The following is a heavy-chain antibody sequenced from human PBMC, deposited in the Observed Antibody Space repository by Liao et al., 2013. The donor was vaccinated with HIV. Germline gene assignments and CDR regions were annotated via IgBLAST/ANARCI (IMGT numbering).Heavy chain of an antibody. J-gene: IGHJ5*02. CDR1: GTSIRRGTYW. D-gene: IGHD3-3*01. V-gene: IGHV4-61*02. CDR3: ARTDQYYDFWNGYENWFDP. Sequence: QVQLREAGPGLVRTSETLTLICSVSGTSIRRGTYWWGWVRQPAGKGLEWVGRILTDGDTDYNPSLKSRVTMSVDTSKNQFSLKLSSVTAADTAVYYCARTDQYYDFWNGYENWFDPWGQGTLVTVSS. CDR2: ILTDGDT.